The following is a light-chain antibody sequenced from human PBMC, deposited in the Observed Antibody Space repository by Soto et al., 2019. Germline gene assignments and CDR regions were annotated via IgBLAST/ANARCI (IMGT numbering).Light chain of an antibody. CDR3: QQYNNWPPRT. J-gene: IGKJ1*01. CDR2: GAS. CDR1: QSVSSN. V-gene: IGKV3-15*01. Sequence: EIVMTQSPATLSVSPGERATLSCRASQSVSSNLAWYQQKPGQAPRLLIYGASTRATGIPARFSGSGSGTEFTLNISSLQSEDFGVYYCQQYNNWPPRTFGQGTKVDIK.